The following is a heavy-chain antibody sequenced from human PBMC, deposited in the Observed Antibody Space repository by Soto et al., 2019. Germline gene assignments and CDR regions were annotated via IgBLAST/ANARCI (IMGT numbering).Heavy chain of an antibody. Sequence: GGSLRLSCAASGFTFSTYAMSWVRQAPGKGLEWVSSISGSGGNTYYADSVKGRSTTSRDNSKTTSYLQMNSLRAEDTAVYYCAKDQEVVAAVSHLDYWGQGTLVTVSS. D-gene: IGHD2-15*01. CDR3: AKDQEVVAAVSHLDY. CDR1: GFTFSTYA. V-gene: IGHV3-23*01. CDR2: ISGSGGNT. J-gene: IGHJ4*02.